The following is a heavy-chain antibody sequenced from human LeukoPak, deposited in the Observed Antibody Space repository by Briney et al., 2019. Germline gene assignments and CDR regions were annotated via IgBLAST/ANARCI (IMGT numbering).Heavy chain of an antibody. J-gene: IGHJ3*02. Sequence: GASAKVSCKASGYTFTGYYMHWVRQAPGQGLEWMGWINPNSGGTNYAQKFQGWVTMTRDTSISTAYMELSRLRSDDTAVYYCARVDAVVDPDAFDIWGQGTMVTVSS. D-gene: IGHD4-23*01. V-gene: IGHV1-2*04. CDR2: INPNSGGT. CDR1: GYTFTGYY. CDR3: ARVDAVVDPDAFDI.